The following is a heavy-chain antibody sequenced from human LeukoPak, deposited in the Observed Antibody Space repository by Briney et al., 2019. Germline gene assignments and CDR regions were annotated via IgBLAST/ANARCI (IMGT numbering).Heavy chain of an antibody. V-gene: IGHV3-21*01. CDR2: ISSSNTYI. CDR1: GFTFSRYN. Sequence: GGSLRLSCAAYGFTFSRYNFNWVRQAPGKGLEWVSSISSSNTYIYYADSVKGRLTISRDNAKNSLYLQMNSLRAEDTAAYYCATHLTGTTYNYYYYYMDVWGKGTTVTVSS. D-gene: IGHD1-7*01. CDR3: ATHLTGTTYNYYYYYMDV. J-gene: IGHJ6*03.